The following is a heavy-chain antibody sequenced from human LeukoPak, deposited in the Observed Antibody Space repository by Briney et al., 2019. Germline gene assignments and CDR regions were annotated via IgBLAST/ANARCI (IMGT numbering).Heavy chain of an antibody. Sequence: ETLSLTCAVYGGSFSGYYWSWIRPPPGKGLEWIGEINHSGSTNYNPSLKSRVTISVDTSKNQFSLKLSSVTAADTAVYYCAREGISTVTTGYYYYYYYMDVWGKGTTVTVSS. V-gene: IGHV4-34*01. D-gene: IGHD4-17*01. CDR3: AREGISTVTTGYYYYYYYMDV. CDR1: GGSFSGYY. J-gene: IGHJ6*03. CDR2: INHSGST.